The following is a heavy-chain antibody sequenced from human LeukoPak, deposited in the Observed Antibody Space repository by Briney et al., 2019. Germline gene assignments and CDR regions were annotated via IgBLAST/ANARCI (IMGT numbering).Heavy chain of an antibody. Sequence: GRSLRLSCAASGFTFSGHYMTWIRQAPGKGLECISYISRTSSYIYYADSVKGRFTISRDDAKNSLYLQMNSLRAEDTAVYYCARGRDSFDWGQGTLVSVSS. CDR2: ISRTSSYI. V-gene: IGHV3-11*05. J-gene: IGHJ4*02. CDR3: ARGRDSFD. CDR1: GFTFSGHY. D-gene: IGHD2-21*02.